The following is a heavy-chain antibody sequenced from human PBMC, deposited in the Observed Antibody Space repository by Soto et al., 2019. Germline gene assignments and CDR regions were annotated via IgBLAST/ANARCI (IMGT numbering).Heavy chain of an antibody. CDR3: ARGEPATFGGFTASSYYGLDV. Sequence: QVQLVESGGGVVQPGRSLRLSCVASGFPLRTYALHWVRQAPGKGLEWMTVISYDGGNKYYADSVRGRFTISRDNSKNTVYLQMNILRPDDTAVYFCARGEPATFGGFTASSYYGLDVWGQGSAVTVAS. D-gene: IGHD3-3*01. CDR2: ISYDGGNK. V-gene: IGHV3-30-3*01. J-gene: IGHJ6*02. CDR1: GFPLRTYA.